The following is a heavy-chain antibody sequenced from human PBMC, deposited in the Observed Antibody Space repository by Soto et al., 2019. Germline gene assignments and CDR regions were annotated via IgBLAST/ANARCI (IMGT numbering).Heavy chain of an antibody. CDR3: AREFCSGGNCYTYYFDP. Sequence: GGSLRLSCAASGLTFNRYWMHWVRHAPGKGLVWVSHINTDGSNTNYADSVKGRFTISRDNAKSTLFLQMNSLRDEDTTVYYCAREFCSGGNCYTYYFDPWGQGIPVTVSS. D-gene: IGHD2-15*01. J-gene: IGHJ5*02. CDR2: INTDGSNT. CDR1: GLTFNRYW. V-gene: IGHV3-74*01.